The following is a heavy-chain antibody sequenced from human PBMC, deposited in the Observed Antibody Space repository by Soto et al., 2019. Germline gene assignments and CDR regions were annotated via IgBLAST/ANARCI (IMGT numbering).Heavy chain of an antibody. Sequence: QVQLVESGGGVVQPGRSLRLSCAAAGFTFPTYGMHWVRQAPGKGLEWVAVISYDGSNKYYADSVKGRFTISRDNSKNTLYLQMESLRTEDTAVYFCATLVVPAADHFDYWGQGTLVIVSS. V-gene: IGHV3-30*03. CDR3: ATLVVPAADHFDY. CDR1: GFTFPTYG. D-gene: IGHD2-15*01. CDR2: ISYDGSNK. J-gene: IGHJ4*02.